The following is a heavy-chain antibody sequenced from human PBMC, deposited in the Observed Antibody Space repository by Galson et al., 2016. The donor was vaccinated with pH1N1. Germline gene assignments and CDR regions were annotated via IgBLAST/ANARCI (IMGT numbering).Heavy chain of an antibody. V-gene: IGHV1-69*13. J-gene: IGHJ4*02. CDR2: IVPVSGSA. CDR3: VAPGIGSYPRFDF. Sequence: SVKVSCKASGGIFNNYALNWVRQAPGQGFEWMGGIVPVSGSAKYAQKFQGRVTITPNHMELRSLRSDDTGVYYCVAPGIGSYPRFDFWGPGTLITVSS. D-gene: IGHD1-26*01. CDR1: GGIFNNYA.